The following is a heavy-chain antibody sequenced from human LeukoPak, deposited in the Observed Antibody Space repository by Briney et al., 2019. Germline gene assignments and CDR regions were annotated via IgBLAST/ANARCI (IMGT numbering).Heavy chain of an antibody. CDR3: TAGSPSYY. J-gene: IGHJ4*02. Sequence: PGGSLRLSCAASGFTFSSYGMHWVRQAPGKGLEWVAVISYDGSNKYYADSVKGRFTISRDNSKNTLYLQMNSLRAEDTAVYYGTAGSPSYYWGQGTLVTVSS. CDR1: GFTFSSYG. D-gene: IGHD6-13*01. V-gene: IGHV3-30*03. CDR2: ISYDGSNK.